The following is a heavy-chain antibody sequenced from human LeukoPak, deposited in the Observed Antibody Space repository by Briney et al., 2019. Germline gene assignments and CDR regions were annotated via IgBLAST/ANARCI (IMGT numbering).Heavy chain of an antibody. D-gene: IGHD3-22*01. Sequence: PGGSLRLSCAASGFTFSSYEMNWVRQAQGKGLEWVSYISSSGSTIYYADSVKGRFTISRDNAKNSLYLQMNSLRAEDTAVYYCARDGYYDSSGYYYDVPSDYWGQGTLVTVSS. CDR3: ARDGYYDSSGYYYDVPSDY. J-gene: IGHJ4*02. CDR1: GFTFSSYE. CDR2: ISSSGSTI. V-gene: IGHV3-48*03.